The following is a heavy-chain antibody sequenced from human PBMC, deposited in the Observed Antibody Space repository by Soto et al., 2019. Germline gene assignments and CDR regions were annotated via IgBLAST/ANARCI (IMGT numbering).Heavy chain of an antibody. Sequence: QLQLQESGSGLVKPSQTLSLTCAVSGGSISSGGYSWSWIRQPPGKGLEWIGYIYHSGSTYYNPSLKTRVTISVDSSKNQFSLKLSSVTAADTAVYYCASAAYCGGDCPNAFDIWVHGTMVTVSS. V-gene: IGHV4-30-2*01. CDR2: IYHSGST. J-gene: IGHJ3*02. D-gene: IGHD2-21*02. CDR3: ASAAYCGGDCPNAFDI. CDR1: GGSISSGGYS.